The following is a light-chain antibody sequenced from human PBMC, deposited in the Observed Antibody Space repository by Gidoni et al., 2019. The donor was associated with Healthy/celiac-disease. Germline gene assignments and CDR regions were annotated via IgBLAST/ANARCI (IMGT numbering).Light chain of an antibody. CDR1: QSVLYSSNTKNY. CDR2: WAS. V-gene: IGKV4-1*01. Sequence: DSVMTQSPDSLAVSLGERATINCKSSQSVLYSSNTKNYLAWYQQKPGQPPKLLIYWASTRESGVPDRFSGSGSGTDFTLTISSLQAEDVAVYYCQQYYSTPRSTFXXXTRLEIK. J-gene: IGKJ5*01. CDR3: QQYYSTPRST.